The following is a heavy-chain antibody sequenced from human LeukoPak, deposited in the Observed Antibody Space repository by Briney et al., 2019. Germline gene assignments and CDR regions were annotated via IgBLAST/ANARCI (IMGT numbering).Heavy chain of an antibody. Sequence: PSETLSLTCTVSGDSISSGGYYWSWIRQHPGKGLEWIGYIYYSGSTYYNPSLKSRVTISVDTSKNQFSLKLSSVTAADTAVYYCARGLPPWFGELLNAFDIWGQGTMVTVSS. J-gene: IGHJ3*02. V-gene: IGHV4-31*03. D-gene: IGHD3-10*01. CDR1: GDSISSGGYY. CDR3: ARGLPPWFGELLNAFDI. CDR2: IYYSGST.